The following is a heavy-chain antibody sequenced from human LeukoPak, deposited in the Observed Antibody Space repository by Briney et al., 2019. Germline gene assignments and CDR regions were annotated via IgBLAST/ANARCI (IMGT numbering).Heavy chain of an antibody. CDR1: GFTVSSNY. V-gene: IGHV3-53*01. D-gene: IGHD2-21*01. Sequence: GGSLRLSCAAPGFTVSSNYMSWVCQAPGKGLEWVSVIYSGGSTYYADSVKGRFTISRDNSKNTLYLQMNSLRAEDTAVYYCATWGGPYYYYGMDVWGQGTTVTVSS. CDR2: IYSGGST. CDR3: ATWGGPYYYYGMDV. J-gene: IGHJ6*02.